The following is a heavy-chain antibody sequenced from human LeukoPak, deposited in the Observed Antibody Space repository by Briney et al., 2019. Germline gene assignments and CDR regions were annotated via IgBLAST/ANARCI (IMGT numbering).Heavy chain of an antibody. Sequence: PGGSLRLSCAASGFTFSSYGMHWVRQAPGKGLEWVAFIRYAGSNKYYADSVKGRFTISRDNSKNTLYLQMNSLRAEDTAVYCCAKGVGGLGIPTSYMDVCGKGPTATVSS. D-gene: IGHD7-27*01. CDR2: IRYAGSNK. CDR1: GFTFSSYG. CDR3: AKGVGGLGIPTSYMDV. V-gene: IGHV3-30*02. J-gene: IGHJ6*03.